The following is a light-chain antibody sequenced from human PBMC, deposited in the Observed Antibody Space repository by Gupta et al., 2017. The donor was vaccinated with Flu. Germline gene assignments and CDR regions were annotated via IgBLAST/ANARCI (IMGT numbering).Light chain of an antibody. CDR3: GTWDSRLSAAV. CDR1: NSNIGNNY. J-gene: IGLJ7*01. V-gene: IGLV1-51*01. CDR2: DNN. Sequence: HSVSTQPPSVSAAPGQKVTISCSGSNSNIGNNYVSWYQQLPGTTPKLLIYDNNKRPSGIPDRFSGSKSGTSATLCITGLQTGDEADYYCGTWDSRLSAAVFGGGTQLTVL.